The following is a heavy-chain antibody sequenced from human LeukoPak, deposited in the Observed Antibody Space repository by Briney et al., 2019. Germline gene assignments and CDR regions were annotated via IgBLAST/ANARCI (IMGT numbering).Heavy chain of an antibody. CDR2: IYYSGST. CDR3: ARSMSWADAFDI. D-gene: IGHD2/OR15-2a*01. V-gene: IGHV4-59*08. Sequence: SETLSLTCTVSGGSISSYYWSWIRQPPGKGLEWIGYIYYSGSTNYNPSLKSRVTISVDTSKNQFSLKLSSVTAADTAVYYCARSMSWADAFDIWGQGTMVTVSS. CDR1: GGSISSYY. J-gene: IGHJ3*02.